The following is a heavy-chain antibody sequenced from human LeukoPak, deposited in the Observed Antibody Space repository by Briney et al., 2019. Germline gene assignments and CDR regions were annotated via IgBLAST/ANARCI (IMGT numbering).Heavy chain of an antibody. CDR3: ARGRRNTIVVVPAAQKNWFDP. CDR2: INHSGST. D-gene: IGHD2-2*01. V-gene: IGHV4-34*01. CDR1: GGSFSGYY. Sequence: PSETLSLTCAVYGGSFSGYYWSWIRQPPGKGLEGIGEINHSGSTNYNPSLKSRVTISVGTSKNQFSLKLSSVTAADTAVYYCARGRRNTIVVVPAAQKNWFDPWGQGTLVTVSS. J-gene: IGHJ5*02.